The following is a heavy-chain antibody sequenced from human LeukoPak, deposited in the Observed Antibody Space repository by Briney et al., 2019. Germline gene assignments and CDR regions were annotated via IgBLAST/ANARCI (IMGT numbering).Heavy chain of an antibody. CDR2: ISSTRYTI. D-gene: IGHD1-14*01. Sequence: GGSLRLSCAASGFTFSSYSMNWVRQAPGKGLQWVSYISSTRYTIYYADSVKGRFTISRDNAKNSLYLQMNSLRDEDTAVYYCARDLGSKGTQGYWGQGTLVSVSS. CDR1: GFTFSSYS. CDR3: ARDLGSKGTQGY. V-gene: IGHV3-48*02. J-gene: IGHJ4*02.